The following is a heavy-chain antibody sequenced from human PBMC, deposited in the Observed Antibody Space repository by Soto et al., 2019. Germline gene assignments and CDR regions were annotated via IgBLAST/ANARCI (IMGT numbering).Heavy chain of an antibody. J-gene: IGHJ5*02. V-gene: IGHV1-18*01. CDR1: GYSFRTHG. CDR2: ISTYDDKT. CDR3: ARDLGYCNSSGCFRNWFDP. Sequence: VASVKVSCKASGYSFRTHGISWVRQAPGQGLEWMGWISTYDDKTNFPQKFQGRITMTTDTSTSTAYMELRSLRSDDTAVYFCARDLGYCNSSGCFRNWFDPWGQGTLVTAPQ. D-gene: IGHD2-15*01.